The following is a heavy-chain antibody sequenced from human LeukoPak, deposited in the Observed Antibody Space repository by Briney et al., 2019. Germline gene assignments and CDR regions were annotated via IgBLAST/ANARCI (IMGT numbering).Heavy chain of an antibody. CDR3: ARDNELRYFDWSPRYYYYYYMDV. Sequence: GASVKVSCKASGYTFTGYYMHWVRQAPGQGLEWVGWINPNSGGTNYAQKFQGRVTMTRDTSISTAYMELSRLRSDDTAVYYCARDNELRYFDWSPRYYYYYYMDVWGKGTTVTVSS. CDR2: INPNSGGT. CDR1: GYTFTGYY. D-gene: IGHD3-9*01. V-gene: IGHV1-2*02. J-gene: IGHJ6*03.